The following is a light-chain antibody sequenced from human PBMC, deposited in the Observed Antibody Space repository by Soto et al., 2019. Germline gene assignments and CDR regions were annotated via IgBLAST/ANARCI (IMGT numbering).Light chain of an antibody. V-gene: IGLV1-40*01. CDR2: GNS. Sequence: VVTQPPSVSGAPGQRVTISCTGSSSNIGAGYDVHGYQQLPGTAPKLLIYGNSNRPSGVPDRFSGSKSGTSASLAITGLQAEDEADYYCQSYDSSLSGSYVFGTGTQLTVL. CDR3: QSYDSSLSGSYV. J-gene: IGLJ1*01. CDR1: SSNIGAGYD.